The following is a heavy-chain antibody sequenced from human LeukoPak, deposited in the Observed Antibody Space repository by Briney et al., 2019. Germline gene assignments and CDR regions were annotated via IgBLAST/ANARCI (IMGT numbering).Heavy chain of an antibody. V-gene: IGHV3-53*01. D-gene: IGHD3-3*01. CDR3: ARYDFILMSYFDL. CDR1: GFTVSNNY. Sequence: RSGGSLRLSCAASGFTVSNNYMSWVRQAPGKKLEWVSDIYSDGTTFYADSVKGRFTISRDNSKNTLYLQMNSLRAEDTAVYHCARYDFILMSYFDLWGRGALVTVSS. CDR2: IYSDGTT. J-gene: IGHJ2*01.